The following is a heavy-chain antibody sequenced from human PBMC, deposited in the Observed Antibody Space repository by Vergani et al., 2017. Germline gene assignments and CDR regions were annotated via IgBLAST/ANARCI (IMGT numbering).Heavy chain of an antibody. D-gene: IGHD2-21*02. CDR3: AREKIVVGTARNRGNDY. Sequence: EVQLVESGGGLVKPGGSLRLSCAASGFTFSSYSMNWVRQAPGKGLEWVSSISSSSSYIYYADSVKGRFTISRDNAKNSLYLQMNSLRAEDTAVYYCAREKIVVGTARNRGNDYWGQGTLVTVSS. V-gene: IGHV3-21*01. J-gene: IGHJ4*02. CDR1: GFTFSSYS. CDR2: ISSSSSYI.